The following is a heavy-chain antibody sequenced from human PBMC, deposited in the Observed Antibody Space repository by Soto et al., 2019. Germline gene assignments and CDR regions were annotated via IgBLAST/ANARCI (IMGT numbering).Heavy chain of an antibody. CDR1: GYTFTSYD. Sequence: ASVKVSCKASGYTFTSYDINWVRQATGQGLEWMGWMNPNSGNTGYAQKFQGRVTMTRNTSISTAYMELSSLRSEDTAVYYCARPASRDVEQWLVEGGWFDPWGQGTLVTVSS. V-gene: IGHV1-8*01. CDR3: ARPASRDVEQWLVEGGWFDP. J-gene: IGHJ5*02. CDR2: MNPNSGNT. D-gene: IGHD6-19*01.